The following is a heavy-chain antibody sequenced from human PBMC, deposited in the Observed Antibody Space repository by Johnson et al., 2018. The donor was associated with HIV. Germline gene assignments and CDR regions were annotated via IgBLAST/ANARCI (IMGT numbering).Heavy chain of an antibody. CDR2: ISYDGSNK. CDR3: ARDPYCSGGSCYDSSAFDI. D-gene: IGHD2-15*01. V-gene: IGHV3-30-3*01. CDR1: GFTFSSYA. Sequence: QVQLVESGGGLVQPGRSLRLSCAASGFTFSSYAMHWVRQAPGKGLAWVAVISYDGSNKYYADSVKGRFTISRDNSKNTLYPQMNSLRAEDTAVYYCARDPYCSGGSCYDSSAFDIWGQGTMVTVSS. J-gene: IGHJ3*02.